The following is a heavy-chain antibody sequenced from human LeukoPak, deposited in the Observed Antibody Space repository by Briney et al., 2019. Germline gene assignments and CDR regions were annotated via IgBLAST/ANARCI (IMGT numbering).Heavy chain of an antibody. D-gene: IGHD6-19*01. V-gene: IGHV3-48*03. CDR2: ISSSGNTV. J-gene: IGHJ4*02. CDR1: GFTFSSYE. Sequence: GGSLRLSCAVSGFTFSSYEMNWVRQAPGKGLEWVSYISSSGNTVYYPDSVKGRFTISRDNANNSLYLQMNTLRGEDTAVYYCARGGAVAGLFWGQGTLVTVSS. CDR3: ARGGAVAGLF.